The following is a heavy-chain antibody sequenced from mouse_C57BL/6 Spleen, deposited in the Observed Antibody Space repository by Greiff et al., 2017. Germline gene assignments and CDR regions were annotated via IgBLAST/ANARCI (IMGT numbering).Heavy chain of an antibody. Sequence: SGPELVKPGASVKISCKASGYSFTDYNMNWVKQSNGKSLEWIGVINPNYGTTSYNQKFKGKATLTVDQSSSTAYMQLNSLTSEDSAVYYCARGGDYYGSSYGYAMDYWGQGTSVTVSS. CDR2: INPNYGTT. CDR3: ARGGDYYGSSYGYAMDY. V-gene: IGHV1-39*01. D-gene: IGHD1-1*01. CDR1: GYSFTDYN. J-gene: IGHJ4*01.